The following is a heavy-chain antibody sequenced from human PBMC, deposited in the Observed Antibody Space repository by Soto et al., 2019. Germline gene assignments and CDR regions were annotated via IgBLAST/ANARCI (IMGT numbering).Heavy chain of an antibody. CDR3: ATNYGSGSYYFNWFDP. CDR1: GGTFSSYA. D-gene: IGHD3-10*01. V-gene: IGHV1-69*01. J-gene: IGHJ5*02. CDR2: IIPIFGTA. Sequence: QVQLVQSGAEVQKPGSSVKVSCKASGGTFSSYAISWVRQAPGQGLEWMGGIIPIFGTANYAQKFQGRVTITADESTSTAYMELSSLRSEDTAVYYCATNYGSGSYYFNWFDPWGQGTLVTVSS.